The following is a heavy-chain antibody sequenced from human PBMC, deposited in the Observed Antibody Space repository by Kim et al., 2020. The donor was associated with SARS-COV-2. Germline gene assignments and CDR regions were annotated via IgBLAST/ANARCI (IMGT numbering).Heavy chain of an antibody. D-gene: IGHD3-22*01. V-gene: IGHV3-64*01. CDR3: ARGLRYYYDSSGTKGAFDI. Sequence: GRFTISRDDSKNTLYLQMGSLRAEDMAVYYCARGLRYYYDSSGTKGAFDIWGQGTMVTVSS. J-gene: IGHJ3*02.